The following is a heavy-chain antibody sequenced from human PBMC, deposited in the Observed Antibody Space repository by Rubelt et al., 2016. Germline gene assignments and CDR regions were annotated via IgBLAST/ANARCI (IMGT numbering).Heavy chain of an antibody. J-gene: IGHJ4*02. V-gene: IGHV3-48*02. CDR2: INGDSITT. CDR3: ARKFGY. Sequence: EVQLVESGGGLVQPGGSLRLSCAASGFTFSSYSMNWVRQAPGKGLEWVAFINGDSITTYHADSVKCRFTISRDNAKNSLYLQMNSLRDEDTGIYYCARKFGYWGQGTLVTVSS. CDR1: GFTFSSYS. D-gene: IGHD3-16*01.